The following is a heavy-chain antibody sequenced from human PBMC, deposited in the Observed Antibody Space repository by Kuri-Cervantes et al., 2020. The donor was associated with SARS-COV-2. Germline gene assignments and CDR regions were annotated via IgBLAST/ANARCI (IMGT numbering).Heavy chain of an antibody. V-gene: IGHV3-30*18. CDR1: GFTFSPYG. J-gene: IGHJ6*02. D-gene: IGHD6-6*01. CDR2: ISYDGSNK. Sequence: GESLKISCAASGFTFSPYGMQWVRQAPGKGLEWVAVISYDGSNKYYADSVKGRFTISRDNFKNTLYLQMNSLRAEDTAVYYCAKGLGYYYGMDVWGQGTTVTVSS. CDR3: AKGLGYYYGMDV.